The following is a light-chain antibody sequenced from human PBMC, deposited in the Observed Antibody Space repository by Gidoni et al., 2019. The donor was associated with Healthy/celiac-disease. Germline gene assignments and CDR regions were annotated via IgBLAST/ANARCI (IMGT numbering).Light chain of an antibody. CDR2: AVS. V-gene: IGLV2-14*01. CDR1: SSDVGGYNY. Sequence: QSALSQRAAVYGSPGQSITISCTGTSSDVGGYNYVSWYQQHPGKAPKLLIYAVSNRPSGVSNRFSGSQSGNTASLTISGLQAEDEADYYCSSYTSSSTLYVFGTGTKVTVL. CDR3: SSYTSSSTLYV. J-gene: IGLJ1*01.